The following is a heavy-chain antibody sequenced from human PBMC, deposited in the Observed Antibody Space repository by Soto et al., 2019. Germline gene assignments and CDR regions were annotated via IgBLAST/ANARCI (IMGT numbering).Heavy chain of an antibody. J-gene: IGHJ2*01. V-gene: IGHV1-69*01. CDR2: VSPIFGTT. CDR3: AGGGSARGWYFDV. D-gene: IGHD1-26*01. CDR1: GGTFSSPT. Sequence: QVQLVQSGAEVKKPGSSVKVSCKASGGTFSSPTISWVRQAPGQGLEWMGGVSPIFGTTYYAQKFKGRLTTTAEAYSGTAYMELGGMKSEDTAAYYCAGGGSARGWYFDVWGRGTLLTVSS.